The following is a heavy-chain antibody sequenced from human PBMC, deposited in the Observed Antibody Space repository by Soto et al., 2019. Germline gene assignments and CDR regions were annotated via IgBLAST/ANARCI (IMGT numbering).Heavy chain of an antibody. CDR1: VFTFSGSA. J-gene: IGHJ4*02. CDR2: IRNKAYSYAT. V-gene: IGHV3-73*01. Sequence: GGSLILSCAASVFTFSGSAMDWVRQASGKGLEWVGRIRNKAYSYATEYAASVKGRFIISRDESKSTAYLQMNSLKTEDTAVYYCTRHVVGTGIDYWGQGTLVTVSS. D-gene: IGHD2-21*01. CDR3: TRHVVGTGIDY.